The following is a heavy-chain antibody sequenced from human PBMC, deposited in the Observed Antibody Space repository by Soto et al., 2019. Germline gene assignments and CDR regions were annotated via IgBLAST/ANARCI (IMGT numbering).Heavy chain of an antibody. D-gene: IGHD3-3*01. CDR2: ISSSSTYK. V-gene: IGHV3-21*01. CDR3: ARDPSPYDFWRGSKRPYGLDV. Sequence: EVQLAESGGGLVKPGRSLRLSCAASGFTFSNYIINWVRQAPGRGLEWVSFISSSSTYKYYADSVKGRFTISRDNAKNSLYLQMNSLRAEDTAVYYCARDPSPYDFWRGSKRPYGLDVWGQGTTVTVSS. J-gene: IGHJ6*02. CDR1: GFTFSNYI.